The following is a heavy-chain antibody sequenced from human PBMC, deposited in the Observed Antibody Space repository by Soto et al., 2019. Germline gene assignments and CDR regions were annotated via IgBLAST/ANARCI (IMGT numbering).Heavy chain of an antibody. CDR2: MNAANGNA. CDR1: GYTFPSSN. J-gene: IGHJ5*02. V-gene: IGHV1-8*01. Sequence: QERLVQSGAELRRPGASVKISCRASGYTFPSSNFNWVRQASGRGPEWLGWMNAANGNAAFARDFQGRVTMTRDLSTDTAYLELGGLSSGDTAMYYCARAVGIGVTGLDLWGPGTFVTVS. CDR3: ARAVGIGVTGLDL. D-gene: IGHD2-21*02.